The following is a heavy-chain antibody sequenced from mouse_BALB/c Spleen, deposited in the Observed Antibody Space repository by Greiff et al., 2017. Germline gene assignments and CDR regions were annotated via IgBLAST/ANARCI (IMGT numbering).Heavy chain of an antibody. CDR3: TRAYYGNFYYFDY. Sequence: QVQLKESGAELVKPGASVKLSCKASGYTFTSYYMYWVKQRPGQGLEWIGEINPSNGGTNFNEKFKSKATLTVDKSSSTAYMQLSSLTSEDSAVYYCTRAYYGNFYYFDYWGQGTTLTVSS. D-gene: IGHD2-10*01. CDR1: GYTFTSYY. CDR2: INPSNGGT. V-gene: IGHV1S81*02. J-gene: IGHJ2*01.